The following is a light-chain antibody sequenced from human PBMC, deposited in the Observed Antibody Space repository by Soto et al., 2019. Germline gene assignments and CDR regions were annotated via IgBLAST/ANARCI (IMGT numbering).Light chain of an antibody. V-gene: IGKV3D-15*01. CDR1: QSVSSN. CDR2: GAS. CDR3: QQYHNWPPLT. J-gene: IGKJ4*01. Sequence: EIVMTQSPATLSVSPGGRATLSCRASQSVSSNLAWYRQRPGQAPRLLIYGASTRATGIPAGFSGSGSGTEFTLTISSLQSEDSAVYYCQQYHNWPPLTFGGGTKVEIK.